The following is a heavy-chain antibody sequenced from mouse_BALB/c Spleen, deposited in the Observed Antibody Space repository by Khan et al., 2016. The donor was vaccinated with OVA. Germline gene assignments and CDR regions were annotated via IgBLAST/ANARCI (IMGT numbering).Heavy chain of an antibody. CDR3: ARGVI. CDR2: IDSNGGST. J-gene: IGHJ2*01. Sequence: EVQVVESAGGIVQRGGSLKRSCAASRFTISCYGMSSVRQPPDKRLELVATIDSNGGSTDYPDSVRRRLTISADNSKSALYLQLRSLESEDTALHYRARGVIWGQGANLTGSS. V-gene: IGHV5-6-3*01. CDR1: RFTISCYG. D-gene: IGHD2-12*01.